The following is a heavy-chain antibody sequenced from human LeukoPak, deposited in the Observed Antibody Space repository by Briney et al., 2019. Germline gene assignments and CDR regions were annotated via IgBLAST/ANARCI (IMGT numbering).Heavy chain of an antibody. V-gene: IGHV4-59*01. CDR3: ARDRRYSSSWINWFDP. Sequence: SETLSLTCTVSGGSISSYYWSWIRQPPGKGLEWIGYIYHSGSTHYNPSLKSRVTISVDTSKNQFSLKLSSVTAADTAVYYCARDRRYSSSWINWFDPWGQGTLVTVSS. J-gene: IGHJ5*02. D-gene: IGHD6-13*01. CDR2: IYHSGST. CDR1: GGSISSYY.